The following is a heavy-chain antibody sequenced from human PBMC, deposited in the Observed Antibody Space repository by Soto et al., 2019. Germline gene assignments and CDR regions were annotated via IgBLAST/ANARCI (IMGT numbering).Heavy chain of an antibody. V-gene: IGHV3-30-3*01. CDR2: ISYDGSNK. D-gene: IGHD3-3*01. CDR3: ARDTIFGVVMMIFDY. J-gene: IGHJ4*02. Sequence: GESLKISCAASGFTFSSYAMHWVRQAPGKGLEWVAVISYDGSNKYYADSVKGRFTISRDNSKNTLYLQMNSLRAEDTAVYYCARDTIFGVVMMIFDYWGQGTLVTVSS. CDR1: GFTFSSYA.